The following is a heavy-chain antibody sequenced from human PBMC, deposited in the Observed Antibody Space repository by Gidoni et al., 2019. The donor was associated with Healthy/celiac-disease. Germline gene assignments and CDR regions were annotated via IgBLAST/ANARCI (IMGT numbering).Heavy chain of an antibody. Sequence: QVQLVESGGGVVQPGSSLRPSCAGSGFPLSRYGMHGVRQAPGKGLEWVAVRWYDGSNKYYADAVKGRFTISRDNSKNTLYLQMNSLRAEDTAVYYCARGYSSGRYGGFDYWGQGTLVTVSS. CDR1: GFPLSRYG. D-gene: IGHD6-19*01. CDR2: RWYDGSNK. CDR3: ARGYSSGRYGGFDY. V-gene: IGHV3-33*01. J-gene: IGHJ4*01.